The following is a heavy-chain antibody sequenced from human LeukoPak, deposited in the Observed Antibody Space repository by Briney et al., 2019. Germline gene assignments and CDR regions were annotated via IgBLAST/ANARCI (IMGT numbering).Heavy chain of an antibody. J-gene: IGHJ4*02. CDR1: GLTFSSYA. Sequence: GGSLRLSCAASGLTFSSYAMTWVRQAPGKGLEWVSSISGSGGSTYHADSVKGRFTISRDNSKSALYLQMNSLRVEDTAVYYCAKDPPRAAWFSADYTNYGDWGQGTLVTVSS. CDR3: AKDPPRAAWFSADYTNYGD. D-gene: IGHD4-11*01. CDR2: ISGSGGST. V-gene: IGHV3-23*01.